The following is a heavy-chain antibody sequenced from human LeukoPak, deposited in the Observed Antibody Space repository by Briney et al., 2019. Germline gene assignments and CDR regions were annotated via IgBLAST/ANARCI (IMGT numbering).Heavy chain of an antibody. CDR2: ISYDGDNK. CDR1: GFTFSNYA. V-gene: IGHV3-30-3*01. CDR3: VRDRTYYYGSGSFDY. D-gene: IGHD3-10*01. Sequence: GGSLRLSCAASGFTFSNYAMHWVRQAPGKGPEWVAVISYDGDNKYYADSVKGRFTISRDNSKNTLYLQMNSLRAEDTAVYYCVRDRTYYYGSGSFDYWGQGTLVTVSS. J-gene: IGHJ4*02.